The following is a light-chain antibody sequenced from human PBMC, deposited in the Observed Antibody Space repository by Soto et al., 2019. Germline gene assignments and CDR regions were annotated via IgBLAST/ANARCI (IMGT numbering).Light chain of an antibody. V-gene: IGKV4-1*01. J-gene: IGKJ1*01. CDR3: QQYYRPWT. Sequence: DIVMTQSPDSLAVPLGERATINCKSSQSVLYSSNNKNYLAWYQQKPGQPPKLLIYWASTRESGVPDRFSGSGSGTDFTLTISSLQADDVAVYYCQQYYRPWTFGQGTKVEIK. CDR2: WAS. CDR1: QSVLYSSNNKNY.